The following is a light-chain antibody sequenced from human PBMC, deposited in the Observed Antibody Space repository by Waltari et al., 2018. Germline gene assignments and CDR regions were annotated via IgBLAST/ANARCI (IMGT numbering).Light chain of an antibody. J-gene: IGLJ2*01. Sequence: QSALPQPRSVSGSPGQSVTISCTGTSSDVGSYNYVSWYQQHPGKAPTLIIYEVRQRLEGVPGRFSGAKSGNTASLTMSGLEADEEADYFCTSDAGAYTVFGGGTKLTVL. CDR2: EVR. CDR3: TSDAGAYTV. CDR1: SSDVGSYNY. V-gene: IGLV2-11*01.